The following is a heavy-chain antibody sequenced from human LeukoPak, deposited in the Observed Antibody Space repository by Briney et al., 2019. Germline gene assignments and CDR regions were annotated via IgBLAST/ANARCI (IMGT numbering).Heavy chain of an antibody. Sequence: GGSLRLSCAASGFTFSSYSMNWVRQAPGKGLEWVSSISSSSSYIYYADSVKGRFTISRDNAKNSLYLQMNSLRAEDTAVYYCARDPSRCSSTSCYARDYYYYYMDVWGKGTTVTVSS. CDR1: GFTFSSYS. CDR2: ISSSSSYI. V-gene: IGHV3-21*01. D-gene: IGHD2-2*01. CDR3: ARDPSRCSSTSCYARDYYYYYMDV. J-gene: IGHJ6*03.